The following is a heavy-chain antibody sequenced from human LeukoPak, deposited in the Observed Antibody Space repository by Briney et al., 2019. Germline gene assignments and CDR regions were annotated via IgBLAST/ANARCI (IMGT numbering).Heavy chain of an antibody. V-gene: IGHV3-30-3*01. Sequence: GGSLRLSCAASGFTFSSYAMHWVRQAPGKGLEWVAVISYDRSNKYYADSVKGRFTISRDNSKNTLYLQMNSLRAEDTAVYYCARDSGNDYSNYQDYWGQGTLVTVSS. CDR1: GFTFSSYA. CDR2: ISYDRSNK. D-gene: IGHD4-4*01. J-gene: IGHJ4*02. CDR3: ARDSGNDYSNYQDY.